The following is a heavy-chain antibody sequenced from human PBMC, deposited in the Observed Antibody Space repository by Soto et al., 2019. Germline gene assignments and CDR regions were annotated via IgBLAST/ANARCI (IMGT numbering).Heavy chain of an antibody. CDR3: AREWILDYDTEQMGGMDV. J-gene: IGHJ6*02. D-gene: IGHD3-22*01. CDR2: INAGNGNT. Sequence: ASVKVSCKASGYTFTSYAMHWVRQAPGQRLEWMGWINAGNGNTKYSQKFQGRVTITRDTSASTAYMELSSLRSEDTAVYYCAREWILDYDTEQMGGMDVWGQGTTVTVSS. CDR1: GYTFTSYA. V-gene: IGHV1-3*01.